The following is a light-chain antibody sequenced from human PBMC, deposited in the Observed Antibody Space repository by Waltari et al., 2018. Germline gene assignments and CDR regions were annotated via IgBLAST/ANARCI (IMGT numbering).Light chain of an antibody. J-gene: IGLJ1*01. V-gene: IGLV1-44*01. CDR1: SSNIGTNT. Sequence: QSVLTQPPSASAPPGQRVSIFCSGSSSNIGTNTVNWYQVLPGTAPQLLIYYNNQRPSGVPDRFFGSKSGTSASLGISGLQPGDEALYYCAAWDASLNGFVFGSGTKVTV. CDR2: YNN. CDR3: AAWDASLNGFV.